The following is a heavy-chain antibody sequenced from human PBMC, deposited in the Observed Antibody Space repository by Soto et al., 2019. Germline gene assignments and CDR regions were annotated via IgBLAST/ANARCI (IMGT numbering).Heavy chain of an antibody. D-gene: IGHD4-17*01. CDR2: ISSRTNYM. Sequence: EVQLVESGGGLVKPGGSLRLSCAASGFTFSSYSMNWVRQAPGKGLEWVSSISSRTNYMYYADSVKGRFTISRDDAKNSLYLQMNRLRAEDTAVYYCARMGSVTTFSWSECYYGMDVWGQGTTVTVSS. J-gene: IGHJ6*02. CDR3: ARMGSVTTFSWSECYYGMDV. V-gene: IGHV3-21*01. CDR1: GFTFSSYS.